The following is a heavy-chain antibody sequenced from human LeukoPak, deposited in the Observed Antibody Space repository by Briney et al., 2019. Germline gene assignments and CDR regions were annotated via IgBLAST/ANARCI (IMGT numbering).Heavy chain of an antibody. CDR2: IKQDGSEK. V-gene: IGHV3-7*03. CDR1: GFTFSSYW. D-gene: IGHD3-16*01. J-gene: IGHJ4*02. CDR3: ARVLGISPLFDY. Sequence: GGSLRLSCAASGFTFSSYWMSWVRQAPGNGLEWLANIKQDGSEKYYVDSVKGRFTISRDNAKNSLYLQMNSLRDEDTAVYYCARVLGISPLFDYWGQGTLVTVSS.